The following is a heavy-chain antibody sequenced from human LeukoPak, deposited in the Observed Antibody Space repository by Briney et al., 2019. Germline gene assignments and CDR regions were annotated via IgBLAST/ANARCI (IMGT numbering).Heavy chain of an antibody. J-gene: IGHJ4*02. V-gene: IGHV3-20*04. CDR1: GFTFDDYG. D-gene: IGHD4-11*01. Sequence: GGSLRLSCAASGFTFDDYGMTWVRQAPGKGLEWVSGINWNGGNTGYADSVKGRFTISRDNAKNSLYLQMNSLRAEDTALYYCARVASNYDFDYWGQGTLVTVSS. CDR2: INWNGGNT. CDR3: ARVASNYDFDY.